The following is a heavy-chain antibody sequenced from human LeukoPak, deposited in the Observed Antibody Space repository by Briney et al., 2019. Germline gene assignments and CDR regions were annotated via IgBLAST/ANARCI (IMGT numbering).Heavy chain of an antibody. CDR3: ARGGLNYYESSGYLDQ. CDR2: ISTYNGNT. J-gene: IGHJ4*02. V-gene: IGHV1-18*01. CDR1: GYTFTSHG. Sequence: ASVKVSCKASGYTFTSHGISWVRQAPGQGPEWMGWISTYNGNTKYVQKLQGRVTMTTDTSTSTAYMELRSLRSDDTAVYYCARGGLNYYESSGYLDQWGQGTLVTVSS. D-gene: IGHD3-22*01.